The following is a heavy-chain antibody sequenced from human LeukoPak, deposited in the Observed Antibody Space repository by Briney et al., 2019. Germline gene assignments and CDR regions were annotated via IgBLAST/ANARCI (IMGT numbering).Heavy chain of an antibody. CDR2: INHSGST. J-gene: IGHJ5*02. V-gene: IGHV4-34*01. D-gene: IGHD2-15*01. CDR3: ARSDVVVVAAPFDP. Sequence: SETLSLTCAVSGGSFSGYYWSWIRQPPGKGLEWIGEINHSGSTNYNPSLKSRVTISVDTSKNQFSLKLNSVTAADTAVYYCARSDVVVVAAPFDPWGQGTLVTVSS. CDR1: GGSFSGYY.